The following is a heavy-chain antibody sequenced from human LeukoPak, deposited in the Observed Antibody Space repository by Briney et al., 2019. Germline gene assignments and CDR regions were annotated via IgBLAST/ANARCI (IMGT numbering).Heavy chain of an antibody. CDR2: LYYTGST. D-gene: IGHD6-13*01. V-gene: IGHV4-59*12. CDR1: GGSISSYY. Sequence: SETLSLTCTVSGGSISSYYWSWIRQPPGKGLEWIGYLYYTGSTNYNPSLKSRVTISVDTSKNQFSLKLSSVTAADTAVYYCARGDSSSWYKDAFDIWGQGTMVTVSS. J-gene: IGHJ3*02. CDR3: ARGDSSSWYKDAFDI.